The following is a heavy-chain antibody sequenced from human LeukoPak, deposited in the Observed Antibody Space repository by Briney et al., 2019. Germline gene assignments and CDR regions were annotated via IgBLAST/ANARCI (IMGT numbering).Heavy chain of an antibody. Sequence: PSETLSLTCAVYGGSFSGYYWSWIRQPPGEGLEWIGEINRSGSTNYNPSLMSRVTISLDTSKNQFSLKLSSVTAADTAVYYCTRGRGARAVASRALDFWGQGTLVTVSS. D-gene: IGHD6-19*01. CDR3: TRGRGARAVASRALDF. CDR2: INRSGST. CDR1: GGSFSGYY. J-gene: IGHJ4*02. V-gene: IGHV4-34*01.